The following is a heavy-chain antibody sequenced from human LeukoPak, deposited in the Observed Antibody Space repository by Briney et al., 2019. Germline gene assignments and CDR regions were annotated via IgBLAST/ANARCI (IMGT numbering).Heavy chain of an antibody. CDR2: IYTSGST. Sequence: PSETLSLTCTVSGGSISSYYWSWIRQPAGKGLEWIGRIYTSGSTNYNPSLKSRVTMSVDTSKNQFSLKLSSVTAADTAVYYCARLRYSSGWGLFDCWGQGTLVTVSS. V-gene: IGHV4-4*07. D-gene: IGHD6-19*01. CDR3: ARLRYSSGWGLFDC. J-gene: IGHJ4*02. CDR1: GGSISSYY.